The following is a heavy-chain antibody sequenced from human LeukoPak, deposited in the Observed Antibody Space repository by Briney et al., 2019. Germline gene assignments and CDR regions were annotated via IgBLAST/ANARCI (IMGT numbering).Heavy chain of an antibody. Sequence: PSETLSLTCTASGGSISSHYWSWIRQPPGKGLEWIGYIYYSGSTNYNPSLKSRVTISVDTSKNQFSLKLSSVTAADTAVYYCARRIVATINYYYYYYMDVWGKGTTVTVSS. CDR3: ARRIVATINYYYYYYMDV. CDR1: GGSISSHY. V-gene: IGHV4-59*11. D-gene: IGHD5-12*01. CDR2: IYYSGST. J-gene: IGHJ6*03.